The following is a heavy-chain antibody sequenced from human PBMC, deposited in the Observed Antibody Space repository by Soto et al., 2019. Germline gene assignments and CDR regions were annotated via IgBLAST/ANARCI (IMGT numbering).Heavy chain of an antibody. V-gene: IGHV4-38-2*01. J-gene: IGHJ5*02. Sequence: PXAILSLTCVVSGYSITTGYYWCWIRQPPGKGLEWIGSISHSGTTFYSSSLKSRVTISKDASKNQFSLKVNSVIAADTAVYYCARSGGSAGWFDPWGPGSLVTVSS. CDR2: ISHSGTT. CDR1: GYSITTGYY. CDR3: ARSGGSAGWFDP. D-gene: IGHD2-15*01.